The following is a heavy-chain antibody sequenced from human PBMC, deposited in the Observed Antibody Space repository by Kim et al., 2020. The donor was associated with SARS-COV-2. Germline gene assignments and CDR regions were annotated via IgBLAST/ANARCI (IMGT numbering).Heavy chain of an antibody. CDR2: IWYDGSIK. Sequence: GGSLRLSCVASGFIFRNYGMHWVRQAPGKGLEWVAVIWYDGSIKYYADSVKGRFTISRDNSKNTLYLQMNSLRAEDTAVYYCAKAPADGDYYYWGQGTLVTVSS. CDR1: GFIFRNYG. CDR3: AKAPADGDYYY. V-gene: IGHV3-33*06. D-gene: IGHD4-17*01. J-gene: IGHJ4*02.